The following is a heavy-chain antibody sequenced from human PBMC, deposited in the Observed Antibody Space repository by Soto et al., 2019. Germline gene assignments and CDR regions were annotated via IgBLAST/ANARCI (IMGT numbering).Heavy chain of an antibody. CDR3: ARDGTYCSGGSCYGFDY. Sequence: QVQLVESGGGVVQPGRSLRLSCAASGFTFSSYGMHWVRQAPGKGLEWVAVIWYDGSNKYYADSVKGRFTISRDNSKNTLYLQMNSLRAEDTAVYYCARDGTYCSGGSCYGFDYWGQGTLVTVSS. CDR1: GFTFSSYG. CDR2: IWYDGSNK. V-gene: IGHV3-33*01. D-gene: IGHD2-15*01. J-gene: IGHJ4*02.